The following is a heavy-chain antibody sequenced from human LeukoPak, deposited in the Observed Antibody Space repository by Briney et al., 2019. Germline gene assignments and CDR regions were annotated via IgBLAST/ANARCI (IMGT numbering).Heavy chain of an antibody. V-gene: IGHV3-48*04. Sequence: GGSLRLSCAASGFTFSSYSMNWVRQAPGKGLEWVSYISSSSSTIYYADSVKGRFTISRDNAKNSLYLQINSLRAEDTAVYYCARGGEVVGTIRYYYGMDVWGQGTTVIVSS. D-gene: IGHD1-26*01. CDR2: ISSSSSTI. J-gene: IGHJ6*02. CDR3: ARGGEVVGTIRYYYGMDV. CDR1: GFTFSSYS.